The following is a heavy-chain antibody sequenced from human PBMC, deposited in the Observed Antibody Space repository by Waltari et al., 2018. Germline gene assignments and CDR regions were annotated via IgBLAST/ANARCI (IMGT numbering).Heavy chain of an antibody. CDR3: ARGGAGSRANFDC. CDR2: IYYSGST. Sequence: QVQLQESGPGLVKHSATLALPYTVSGGSIKSFYWQWIRQPPGKGLEWIGNIYYSGSTNDRPSIKRRVTISVDTSKNQFSLNLSSVTAADTAVYYCARGGAGSRANFDCWGQGTLVTVSS. V-gene: IGHV4-59*01. D-gene: IGHD3-10*01. J-gene: IGHJ4*02. CDR1: GGSIKSFY.